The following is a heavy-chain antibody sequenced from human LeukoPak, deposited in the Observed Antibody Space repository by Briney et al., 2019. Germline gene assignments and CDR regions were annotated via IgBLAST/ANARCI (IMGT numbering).Heavy chain of an antibody. J-gene: IGHJ6*02. Sequence: ASVKVSCKASGYTFTSYDINWVRQATGQGLEWMGWMNPNSSNTGYAQKFQGRVTMTRNTSISTAYMELSSLRSEDTAVYYCARGDFIAVAGTDYYYGMDVWGQGTTVTVSS. CDR1: GYTFTSYD. D-gene: IGHD6-19*01. CDR2: MNPNSSNT. V-gene: IGHV1-8*01. CDR3: ARGDFIAVAGTDYYYGMDV.